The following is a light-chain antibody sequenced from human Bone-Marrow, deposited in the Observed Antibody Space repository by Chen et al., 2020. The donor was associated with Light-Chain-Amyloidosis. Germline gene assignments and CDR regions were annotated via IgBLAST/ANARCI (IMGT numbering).Light chain of an antibody. Sequence: QSALTQPASVSGSPGQSITISCTGTSSDVGGDNHVSWYQQHPDNAPKLMIYEVTNRPSWVPDRFSGSKSDNTASLTISGLQTKDEADYFCSSYTITNTLVFGSGTRVTVL. CDR3: SSYTITNTLV. V-gene: IGLV2-14*01. CDR1: SSDVGGDNH. J-gene: IGLJ1*01. CDR2: EVT.